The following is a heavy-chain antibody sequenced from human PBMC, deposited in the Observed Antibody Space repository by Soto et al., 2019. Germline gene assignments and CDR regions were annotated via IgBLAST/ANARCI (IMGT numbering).Heavy chain of an antibody. D-gene: IGHD3-3*01. J-gene: IGHJ4*02. V-gene: IGHV5-51*01. CDR1: AYRFTSYW. Sequence: GESLKISCKGSAYRFTSYWIVWVRLLLGKGLEWMGIIYPDDSDTRYSPSFQGQVTVSADKSINPPYLQRCRLKDSVTAMIYCAIGGVPTSSFLYWGQGTMVSLSS. CDR2: IYPDDSDT. CDR3: AIGGVPTSSFLY.